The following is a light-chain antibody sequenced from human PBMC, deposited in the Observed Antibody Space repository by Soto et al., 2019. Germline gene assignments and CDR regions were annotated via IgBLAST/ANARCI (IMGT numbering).Light chain of an antibody. J-gene: IGLJ1*01. CDR3: CSYVSSKTYV. Sequence: QSVLTQPAAVSGSPGQSITISCTGTRTDVGGYTFVSWYQQHPGKAPKVIIYEVSNRPSGVSDRFSGSKSDNTASLTISGLQAEDEADYYCCSYVSSKTYVFGTGTKLTVL. CDR1: RTDVGGYTF. CDR2: EVS. V-gene: IGLV2-14*01.